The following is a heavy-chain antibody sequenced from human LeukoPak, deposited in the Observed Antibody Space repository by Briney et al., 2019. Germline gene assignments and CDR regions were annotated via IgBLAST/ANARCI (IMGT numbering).Heavy chain of an antibody. J-gene: IGHJ5*02. Sequence: SETLSLTCTVSGGSISSSSYYWGWIRQPPGKGLEWIGSIYYSGSTYYNPSLKSRVTISVDTSKNQFSLKLSSVTAADTAVYYXARGPMTTVTTYXFDPWGQGTLVTVSS. CDR2: IYYSGST. D-gene: IGHD4-17*01. V-gene: IGHV4-39*07. CDR1: GGSISSSSYY. CDR3: ARGPMTTVTTYXFDP.